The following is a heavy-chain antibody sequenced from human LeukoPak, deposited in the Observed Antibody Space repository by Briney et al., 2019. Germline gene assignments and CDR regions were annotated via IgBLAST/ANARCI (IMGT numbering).Heavy chain of an antibody. CDR2: IYYTGST. V-gene: IGHV4-59*08. CDR3: ARLTWDTTMVRYYFDF. D-gene: IGHD5-18*01. CDR1: GRSISSYY. J-gene: IGHJ4*02. Sequence: PSVTLSLTCTVSGRSISSYYWRWIRQPPGKGLEWSGYIYYTGSTSYNPSLKSRVTISLDTSKNQFSLKLSSVTAADTAVYYCARLTWDTTMVRYYFDFWGQGTLVTVSS.